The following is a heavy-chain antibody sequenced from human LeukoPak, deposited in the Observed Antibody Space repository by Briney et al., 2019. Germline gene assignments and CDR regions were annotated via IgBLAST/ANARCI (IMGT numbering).Heavy chain of an antibody. D-gene: IGHD2-15*01. CDR2: INPSGGST. Sequence: ASVKVSCKASGGTFSSYAISWVRQAPGQGLEWMGIINPSGGSTSYAQKFQGRVTMTRDTSTSTVYMELSSLRSEDTAVYYCAREGPKLLLEYYYGMDVWGQGTTVTVSS. CDR1: GGTFSSYA. V-gene: IGHV1-46*01. J-gene: IGHJ6*02. CDR3: AREGPKLLLEYYYGMDV.